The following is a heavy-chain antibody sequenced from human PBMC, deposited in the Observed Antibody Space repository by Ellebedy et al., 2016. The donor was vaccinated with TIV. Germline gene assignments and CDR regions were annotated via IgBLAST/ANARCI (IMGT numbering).Heavy chain of an antibody. V-gene: IGHV4-61*08. Sequence: MPSETLSLTCTVSGRSISSGDYYWSWIRQPQGKGLEWIGYIYSSGSGEYNPSLKSRVTMSVDTSRGQFSLRLNSVTAADTAVYYCARSGGWYNPYDYWGQGTLVTVSS. J-gene: IGHJ4*02. CDR1: GRSISSGDYY. CDR3: ARSGGWYNPYDY. CDR2: IYSSGSG. D-gene: IGHD6-19*01.